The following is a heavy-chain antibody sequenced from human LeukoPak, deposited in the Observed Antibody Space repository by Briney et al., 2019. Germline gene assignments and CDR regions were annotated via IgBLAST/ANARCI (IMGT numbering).Heavy chain of an antibody. CDR1: GFTFSTYA. CDR3: ATDPNGDYIGAFDM. D-gene: IGHD4-17*01. CDR2: ITAGSGNT. J-gene: IGHJ3*02. V-gene: IGHV3-23*01. Sequence: GGSLRLSCTASGFTFSTYAMMWVRQIPGKGLEWVSAITAGSGNTVYADSVKGRFTISRDDSKHTLFLQMNSLRAEDTAVYYCATDPNGDYIGAFDMWGPGTMVTVSS.